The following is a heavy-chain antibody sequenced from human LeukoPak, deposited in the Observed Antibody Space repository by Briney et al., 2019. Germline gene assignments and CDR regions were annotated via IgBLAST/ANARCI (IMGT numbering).Heavy chain of an antibody. CDR2: IYSGGRT. CDR3: AREWGIDL. Sequence: GGSLRLSCAASGFTVSSKYMIWVRQAPGMGLEWVLVIYSGGRTYYADSVKGGFIICRDNSNNKLYLQMNSLGVEDTDVYYCAREWGIDLWGQGTMVTVSS. J-gene: IGHJ3*01. D-gene: IGHD6-13*01. V-gene: IGHV3-66*01. CDR1: GFTVSSKY.